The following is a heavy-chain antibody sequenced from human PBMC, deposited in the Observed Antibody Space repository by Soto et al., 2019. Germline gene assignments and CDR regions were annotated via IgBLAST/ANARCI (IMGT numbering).Heavy chain of an antibody. CDR1: AFPFSSYE. CDR3: AVTMIVVVGFDY. V-gene: IGHV3-48*03. J-gene: IGHJ4*02. Sequence: GGSLRLSCAASAFPFSSYEMNWVRQAPGKGLEWVSYISSSGNSVYYADSVRGRFTISRDNTKNSLYLQMNGLRAEDTAVYYCAVTMIVVVGFDYWGQGTPVTVSS. D-gene: IGHD3-22*01. CDR2: ISSSGNSV.